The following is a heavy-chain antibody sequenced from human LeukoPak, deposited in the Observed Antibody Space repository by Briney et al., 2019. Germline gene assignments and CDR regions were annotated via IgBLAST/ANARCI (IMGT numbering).Heavy chain of an antibody. Sequence: GGSLRLSCAASGFTFSTYYMAWVRQAPGNGLEWVASIKEDGSEKYYLDSVKGRFTISRDNAKNSLYLQMNSLRAEDTAVYYCVRDSWLGSPALESWGQGTLVTVSS. J-gene: IGHJ4*02. CDR2: IKEDGSEK. D-gene: IGHD5-18*01. CDR1: GFTFSTYY. V-gene: IGHV3-7*01. CDR3: VRDSWLGSPALES.